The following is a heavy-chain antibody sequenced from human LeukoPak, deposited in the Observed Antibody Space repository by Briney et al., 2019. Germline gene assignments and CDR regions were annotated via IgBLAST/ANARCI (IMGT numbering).Heavy chain of an antibody. CDR1: GGSISSYY. V-gene: IGHV4-59*08. CDR3: ARHSWVSGYFDF. J-gene: IGHJ4*02. CDR2: LYDGGST. Sequence: SETLSLTCTVSGGSISSYYWSWVRQPPGKGLEWIGYLYDGGSTHYNPSLKSRVIISVDTSKNQFPLNLNSVTAADTAVYFCARHSWVSGYFDFWGQGTLVTVSS. D-gene: IGHD4-23*01.